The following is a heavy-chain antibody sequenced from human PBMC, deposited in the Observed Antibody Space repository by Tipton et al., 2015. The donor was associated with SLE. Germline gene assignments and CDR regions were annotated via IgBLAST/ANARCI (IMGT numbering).Heavy chain of an antibody. D-gene: IGHD1-7*01. CDR1: GGSFSGYY. CDR2: INHSGST. Sequence: TLSLTCTVSGGSFSGYYWSWIRQPPGKGLEWIGEINHSGSTNYNPSLKSRVTISVDTSKNQFSLKLSSVTAADTAVYYCARDSANYLLDYWGQGTLVTVSS. J-gene: IGHJ4*02. V-gene: IGHV4-34*01. CDR3: ARDSANYLLDY.